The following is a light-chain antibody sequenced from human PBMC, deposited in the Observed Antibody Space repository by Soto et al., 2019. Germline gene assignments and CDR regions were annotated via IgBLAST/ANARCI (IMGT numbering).Light chain of an antibody. Sequence: EIVMTQSPATLSVSPGERATLSCRASQSVNSNLAWYQQKPGQAPRLLIYGASSRATGIPDRFSGSGSGTDFTLTISSLEPEDFAVYYCQQRSNWLSITFGQGTRLEIK. V-gene: IGKV3-11*01. CDR3: QQRSNWLSIT. CDR2: GAS. CDR1: QSVNSN. J-gene: IGKJ5*01.